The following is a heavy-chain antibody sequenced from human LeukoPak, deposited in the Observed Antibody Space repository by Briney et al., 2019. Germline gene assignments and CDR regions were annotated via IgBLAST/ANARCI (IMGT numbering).Heavy chain of an antibody. CDR2: ISGSGGST. J-gene: IGHJ4*02. D-gene: IGHD3-3*01. V-gene: IGHV3-23*01. Sequence: GESLRLSCAASGFTFSSYAMSWVRQAPGKGLEWVSAISGSGGSTYYADSVKGRFTISRDNSKNTLYLQMNSLRAEDTAVYYCASRIRLRFLEWLFSPCDYWGQGTLVTVSS. CDR3: ASRIRLRFLEWLFSPCDY. CDR1: GFTFSSYA.